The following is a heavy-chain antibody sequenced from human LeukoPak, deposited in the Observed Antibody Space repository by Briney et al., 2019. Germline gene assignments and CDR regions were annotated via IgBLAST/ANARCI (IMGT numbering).Heavy chain of an antibody. J-gene: IGHJ4*02. Sequence: GGSLRLSCTASGFTFSSYAMHWVRQAPGKGLEWVAVISYDGSNKYYADSVKGRFTISRDNSKNTLYLQMNSLRAEDTAVYYCARSGRRQLFGEDWGQGTLVTVSS. V-gene: IGHV3-30-3*01. CDR1: GFTFSSYA. CDR3: ARSGRRQLFGED. D-gene: IGHD3-10*01. CDR2: ISYDGSNK.